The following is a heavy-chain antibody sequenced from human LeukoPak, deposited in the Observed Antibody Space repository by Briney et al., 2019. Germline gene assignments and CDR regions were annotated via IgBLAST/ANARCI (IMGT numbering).Heavy chain of an antibody. D-gene: IGHD6-19*01. V-gene: IGHV4-34*01. Sequence: KSSETLSLTCAVYGGSFSGYYWSWIRQPPGKGLEWIGEINHSGSTNYNPSLKSRVTISVDTSKNQFSLKLSSVTAADTAVYYCALFYSSGWYSSGYWGQGTLVTVSS. CDR1: GGSFSGYY. CDR3: ALFYSSGWYSSGY. CDR2: INHSGST. J-gene: IGHJ4*02.